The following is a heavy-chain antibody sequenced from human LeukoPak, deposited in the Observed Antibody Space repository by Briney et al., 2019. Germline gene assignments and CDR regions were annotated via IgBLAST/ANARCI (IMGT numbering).Heavy chain of an antibody. Sequence: ASVKVSCKASGYTFIDYYMHWVRQAPGQGLGWMGWINPNSGGTNYAQKFQGRVTMTRDTSISTAYMDLSRLRSDDTAVYYCARENIGYCSSTSCPHFEYWGQGTLVTVSS. V-gene: IGHV1-2*02. CDR2: INPNSGGT. CDR1: GYTFIDYY. D-gene: IGHD2-2*01. CDR3: ARENIGYCSSTSCPHFEY. J-gene: IGHJ4*02.